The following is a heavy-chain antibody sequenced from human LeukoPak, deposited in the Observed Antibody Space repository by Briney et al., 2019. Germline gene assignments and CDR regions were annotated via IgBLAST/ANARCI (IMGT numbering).Heavy chain of an antibody. D-gene: IGHD1/OR15-1a*01. V-gene: IGHV3-48*03. J-gene: IGHJ6*02. CDR2: INRTGTTI. CDR1: GLTVSSYD. Sequence: PWGSLRLSCAASGLTVSSYDMNWVRQVPGQGLEWVSHINRTGTTIYYADSVKGRFTISRDNAMTSLYLQMNSLRAEDMAVYFCARDEQNAYYYHGMDVWGQGTTVTVSS. CDR3: ARDEQNAYYYHGMDV.